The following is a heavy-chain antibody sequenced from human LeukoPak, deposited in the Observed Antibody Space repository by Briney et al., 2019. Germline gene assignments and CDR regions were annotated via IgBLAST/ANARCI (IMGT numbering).Heavy chain of an antibody. Sequence: ASVKVSCKVSGYTLTELSMHWVRQAPGKGPEWIGGFDPEDGETIYAQKFQGRVTMTEDTSTDTAYMELSSLRSEDTAVYYCASRGVVGATSAFDIWGQGTMVTVSS. D-gene: IGHD1-26*01. CDR3: ASRGVVGATSAFDI. J-gene: IGHJ3*02. CDR2: FDPEDGET. CDR1: GYTLTELS. V-gene: IGHV1-24*01.